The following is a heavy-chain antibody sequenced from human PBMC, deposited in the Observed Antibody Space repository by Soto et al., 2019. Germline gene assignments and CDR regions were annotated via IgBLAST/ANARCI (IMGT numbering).Heavy chain of an antibody. CDR3: ARVLVAFGGVINAKYYFDY. Sequence: SKTLSLTCTVSGGSSSSYYWSWIRQPPGKGLEWIGYIYYSGSTNYDPSLKSRVTISVDTSKNQFSLKLSSVTAADTAVYYFARVLVAFGGVINAKYYFDYWGQGTLVTGSS. D-gene: IGHD3-16*02. V-gene: IGHV4-59*01. CDR2: IYYSGST. CDR1: GGSSSSYY. J-gene: IGHJ4*02.